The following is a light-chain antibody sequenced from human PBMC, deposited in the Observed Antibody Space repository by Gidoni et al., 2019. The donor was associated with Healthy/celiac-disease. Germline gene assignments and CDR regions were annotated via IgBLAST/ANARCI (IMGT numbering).Light chain of an antibody. CDR2: RNN. CDR1: SSNIGSSY. J-gene: IGLJ3*02. Sequence: QSVLTQPPSSSGTPGQRVTISCSGSSSNIGSSYVYWYQQFPGTAPKLLIYRNNHRPSGVPDRFSGSKSGTSASLAISGLRSEDEADYYCEAWDDSLSGPKVFGGGTKLTVL. CDR3: EAWDDSLSGPKV. V-gene: IGLV1-47*01.